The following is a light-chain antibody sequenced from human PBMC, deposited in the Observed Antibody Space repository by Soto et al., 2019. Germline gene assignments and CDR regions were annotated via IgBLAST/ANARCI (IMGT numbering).Light chain of an antibody. J-gene: IGKJ3*01. V-gene: IGKV1-5*01. Sequence: DIQMTQSPSTLSASVGDRVTITCRASQSISSWLAWYQQKPGKAPKLLIYDAPSLESGVPSRFSGSGSGTEFTLTISSLQPDDFATYYCQQYNSYSPLLTFGPGTKVDIK. CDR1: QSISSW. CDR3: QQYNSYSPLLT. CDR2: DAP.